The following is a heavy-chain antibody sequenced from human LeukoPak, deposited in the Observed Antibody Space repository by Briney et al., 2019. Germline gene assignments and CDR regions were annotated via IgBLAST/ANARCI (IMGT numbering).Heavy chain of an antibody. D-gene: IGHD4-11*01. J-gene: IGHJ4*02. CDR2: IYPGDSDT. V-gene: IGHV5-51*01. Sequence: HGESLKISCKGSGYSFTSYWIGWVRQMPGKGLEWMGIIYPGDSDTRYSPPFQGQVTISADKSTSTAYLQWSSLKASDTAMYYCNLQSGSDNFDYWGQGTLVTVSS. CDR3: NLQSGSDNFDY. CDR1: GYSFTSYW.